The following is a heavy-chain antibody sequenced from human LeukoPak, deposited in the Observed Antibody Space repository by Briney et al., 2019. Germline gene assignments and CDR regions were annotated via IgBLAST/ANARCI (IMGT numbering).Heavy chain of an antibody. CDR2: IRYDGSNK. D-gene: IGHD3-22*01. Sequence: PGGSLRLSCAASGFTFSSYGMHWVRQAPGKGLEWVAFIRYDGSNKYYADSVKGRFTISRGNSKNTLYLQMNSLRAEDTAVYYCAKEFKRYYDSSGYFDYWGQGTLVTVSS. V-gene: IGHV3-30*02. J-gene: IGHJ4*02. CDR3: AKEFKRYYDSSGYFDY. CDR1: GFTFSSYG.